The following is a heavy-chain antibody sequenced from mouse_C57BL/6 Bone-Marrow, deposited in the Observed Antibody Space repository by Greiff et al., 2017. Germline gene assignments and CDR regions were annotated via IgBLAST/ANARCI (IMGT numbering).Heavy chain of an antibody. CDR3: TTLLITTLDY. Sequence: QVQLQQSGAELARPGASVKLSCKASGYTFTSYGISWVKQRTGQGLEWIGEIYPRSGNTYYNEKFKGKATLTADKSSSTAYMELRSLTSEDTAVYYCTTLLITTLDYWGQGTSVTVSS. J-gene: IGHJ4*01. CDR1: GYTFTSYG. V-gene: IGHV1-81*01. CDR2: IYPRSGNT. D-gene: IGHD1-1*01.